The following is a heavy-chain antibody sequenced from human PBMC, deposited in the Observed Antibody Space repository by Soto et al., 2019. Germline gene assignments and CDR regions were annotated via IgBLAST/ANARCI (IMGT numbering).Heavy chain of an antibody. CDR3: TREEQLVSDYYYYYMDV. CDR2: IRSKAYGGTT. J-gene: IGHJ6*03. D-gene: IGHD6-6*01. Sequence: GGSLRLSCTASGFTFGDYAMSWFRQAPGKGLEWVGFIRSKAYGGTTEYAASVKGRFTISRDDSKSIAYLQMNSLKTEDTAVYYCTREEQLVSDYYYYYMDVWGKGTTVTVSS. V-gene: IGHV3-49*03. CDR1: GFTFGDYA.